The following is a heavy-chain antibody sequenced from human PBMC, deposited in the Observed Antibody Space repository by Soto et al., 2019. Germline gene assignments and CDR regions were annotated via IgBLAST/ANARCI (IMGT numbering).Heavy chain of an antibody. CDR2: IYSSATT. J-gene: IGHJ4*02. V-gene: IGHV4-59*01. CDR1: GASISTSY. CDR3: GRDLGGAYGAFDH. D-gene: IGHD4-17*01. Sequence: QVQLQESGPGLVKPSETLSLTCTVSGASISTSYWSWIRLPPGKGLEWIGYIYSSATTKYNPSLKSRVAISIDTSKNQFSLKLSSVTAADTAIYYCGRDLGGAYGAFDHWGQGTLVTVSS.